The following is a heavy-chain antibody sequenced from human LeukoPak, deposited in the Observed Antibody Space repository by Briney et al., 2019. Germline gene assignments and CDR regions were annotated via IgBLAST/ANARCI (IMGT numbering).Heavy chain of an antibody. Sequence: SETLSLTCTVSGGSISSGSYYWSWIRQPAGKGLEWIGRIYTSGSTNYNPSLKSRVTISVDTSKNQFSLKLSSVTAADTAVYYCARVALGYQYYYYYYMDVWGKGTTVTVSS. CDR2: IYTSGST. CDR1: GGSISSGSYY. CDR3: ARVALGYQYYYYYYMDV. V-gene: IGHV4-61*02. D-gene: IGHD2-2*01. J-gene: IGHJ6*03.